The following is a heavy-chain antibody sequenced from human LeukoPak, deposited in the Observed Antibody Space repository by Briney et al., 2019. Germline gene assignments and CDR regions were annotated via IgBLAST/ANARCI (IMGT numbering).Heavy chain of an antibody. CDR2: ISIRSSTI. Sequence: GGSLRLSCAASAFTFSSYGMSWVRQAPGKGLEWVSYISIRSSTIYYADSVKGRFTISRDNAKNSLYLQMNSLRVEDTAVYYCLRGDRRDYWGQGTLVTVSS. CDR3: LRGDRRDY. CDR1: AFTFSSYG. J-gene: IGHJ4*02. V-gene: IGHV3-48*04.